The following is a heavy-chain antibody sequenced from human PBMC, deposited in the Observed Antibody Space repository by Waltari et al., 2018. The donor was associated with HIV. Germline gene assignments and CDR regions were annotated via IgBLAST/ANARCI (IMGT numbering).Heavy chain of an antibody. V-gene: IGHV3-48*03. CDR3: ARAFMIRGTGAFDI. CDR1: VFTFSSYE. CDR2: ISSSGSTI. Sequence: EVQVVESGGGLVQPGGSLRLSCAASVFTFSSYEMNWVRQAPGKGLEWVSYISSSGSTIYFADSVKGRFTMSRDNAKNSLYLRMNSLRAEDTAVYYCARAFMIRGTGAFDIWGQGTMVTVSS. J-gene: IGHJ3*02. D-gene: IGHD3-10*01.